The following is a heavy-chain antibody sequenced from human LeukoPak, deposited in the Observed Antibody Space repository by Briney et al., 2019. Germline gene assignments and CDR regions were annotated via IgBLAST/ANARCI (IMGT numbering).Heavy chain of an antibody. CDR1: GFTFRNYW. J-gene: IGHJ4*02. V-gene: IGHV3-74*01. CDR3: ARATSGTSYGF. Sequence: GGSLRLSCAASGFTFRNYWMHWVRDAPGKGLVWVSSIEGDGSRTNYADSVKGRFTISRDNAENTLYLQMNSLRAEDTAVYFCARATSGTSYGFWGRGTLVTVS. D-gene: IGHD3-10*01. CDR2: IEGDGSRT.